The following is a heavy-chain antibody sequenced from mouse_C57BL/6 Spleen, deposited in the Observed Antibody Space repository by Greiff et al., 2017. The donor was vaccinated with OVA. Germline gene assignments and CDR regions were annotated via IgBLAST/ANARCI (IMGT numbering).Heavy chain of an antibody. Sequence: DVQLQESGPELVKPGASVKISCKASGYTFTDYYMNWVKQSHGKSLEWIGDINPNNGGTSYNQKFKGKATLTVDKSSSTAYMELRSLTSEDSAVYYCAKTGTLAYWGQGTLVTVSA. D-gene: IGHD4-1*01. V-gene: IGHV1-26*01. CDR1: GYTFTDYY. J-gene: IGHJ3*01. CDR3: AKTGTLAY. CDR2: INPNNGGT.